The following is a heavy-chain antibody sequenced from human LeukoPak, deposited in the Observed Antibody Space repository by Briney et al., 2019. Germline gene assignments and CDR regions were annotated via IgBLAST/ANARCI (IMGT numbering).Heavy chain of an antibody. Sequence: GGSLRLSCAASGFTFSSYGMTWVRQAPGKGLGWVSSISSSSSYIYYADSVKGRFTISRDNAKNSLYLQMNSLRDEDTAVYYCARDGGGGQWLVFYYFDYWGQGTLVTVSS. V-gene: IGHV3-21*01. CDR2: ISSSSSYI. CDR1: GFTFSSYG. D-gene: IGHD6-19*01. J-gene: IGHJ4*02. CDR3: ARDGGGGQWLVFYYFDY.